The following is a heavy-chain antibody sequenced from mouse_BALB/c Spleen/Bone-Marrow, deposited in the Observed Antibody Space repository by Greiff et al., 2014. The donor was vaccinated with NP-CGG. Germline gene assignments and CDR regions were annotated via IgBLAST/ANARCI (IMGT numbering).Heavy chain of an antibody. V-gene: IGHV5-12-2*01. D-gene: IGHD2-1*01. CDR2: ISTGGGNT. CDR1: GFTFSGFT. CDR3: ARHDGHGNFRGGNALDY. J-gene: IGHJ4*01. Sequence: EVKLLESGGGLVQPGGSLKLSCAASGFTFSGFTMSWVRQSPETRLKWVAYISTGGGNTYYADSVKGRFTISRDNAKNTLYLQMSSLKSEDTAMYYCARHDGHGNFRGGNALDYWGQGTSVTVSS.